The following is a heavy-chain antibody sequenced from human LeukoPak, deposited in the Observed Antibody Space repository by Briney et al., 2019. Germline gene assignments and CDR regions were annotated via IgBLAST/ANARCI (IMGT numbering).Heavy chain of an antibody. D-gene: IGHD2-2*03. CDR3: ARAGYCSSTSCYDY. V-gene: IGHV1-2*04. J-gene: IGHJ4*02. CDR1: GYTFTGYY. CDR2: INPNSGGT. Sequence: ASVKVSCKASGYTFTGYYMHWVRQAPGQGLEWTGWINPNSGGTNYAQKFQGWVTMTRDTSISTAYMELSRLRSDDTAVYYCARAGYCSSTSCYDYWGQGTLVTVSS.